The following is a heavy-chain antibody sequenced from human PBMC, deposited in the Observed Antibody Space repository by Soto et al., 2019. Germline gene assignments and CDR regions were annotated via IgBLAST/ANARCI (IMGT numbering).Heavy chain of an antibody. J-gene: IGHJ4*02. CDR2: IYYSGST. D-gene: IGHD2-15*01. CDR1: GGSISSYY. Sequence: SETLSLTCTVSGGSISSYYWSWIRQPPGKGLEWIGYIYYSGSTNYNLSLKSRVTISVDTSKNQFSLKLSSVTAADTAVYYCAGTRGYCSGGSCPTVVDYWGQGTLVTVSS. CDR3: AGTRGYCSGGSCPTVVDY. V-gene: IGHV4-59*01.